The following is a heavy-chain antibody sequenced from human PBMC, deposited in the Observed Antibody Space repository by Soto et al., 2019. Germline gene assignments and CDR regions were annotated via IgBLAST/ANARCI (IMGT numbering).Heavy chain of an antibody. CDR3: AREWSVANPGY. CDR2: ISKDGDKN. Sequence: GGSLRLSCAACGSTFSDYSMHWGRQAPGKGLECVAVISKDGDKNYYADSVKGRFTISRDNTKNTLYLQMNSLSPQATAVHYCAREWSVANPGYWGQGTQVTVSS. D-gene: IGHD5-12*01. J-gene: IGHJ1*01. V-gene: IGHV3-30-3*01. CDR1: GSTFSDYS.